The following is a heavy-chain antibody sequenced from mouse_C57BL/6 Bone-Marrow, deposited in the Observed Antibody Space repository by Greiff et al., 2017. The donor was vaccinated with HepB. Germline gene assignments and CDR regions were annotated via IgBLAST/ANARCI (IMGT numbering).Heavy chain of an antibody. J-gene: IGHJ3*01. V-gene: IGHV7-4*01. CDR2: IRNKANGYTT. CDR3: VKAVSSSSSYTWFAY. Sequence: EVKLVDSGGGLVQPGASLRLSCAASGFTFNDYQMSWVRQAPGKAPEWLALIRNKANGYTTEYTASVKGRFTISRDNSQNILYLQMNTLRAEDSATYYCVKAVSSSSSYTWFAYWGQGTLVTVSA. D-gene: IGHD1-1*01. CDR1: GFTFNDYQ.